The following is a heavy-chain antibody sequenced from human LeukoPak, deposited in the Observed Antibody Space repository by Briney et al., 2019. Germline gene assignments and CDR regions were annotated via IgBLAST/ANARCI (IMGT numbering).Heavy chain of an antibody. CDR1: GFTFSSYG. J-gene: IGHJ6*03. D-gene: IGHD2-15*01. Sequence: GGTLRLSCAASGFTFSSYGMSWVRQAPGKGLGWVSAISASGGTTYYADSVKGHFTISRDNSKNTLYLQMNSLSAEDTAVYYCAKNGDRGAYCSGGSCYPYYYYYMDVWGKGTTVTISS. V-gene: IGHV3-23*01. CDR2: ISASGGTT. CDR3: AKNGDRGAYCSGGSCYPYYYYYMDV.